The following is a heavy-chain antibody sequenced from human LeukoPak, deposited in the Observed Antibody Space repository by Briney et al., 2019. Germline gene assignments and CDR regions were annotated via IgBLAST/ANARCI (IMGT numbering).Heavy chain of an antibody. CDR1: GFTFSDFY. Sequence: PGGSLRLSCAASGFTFSDFYMSWIRQAPGKGLEWVSYISSSGSTIYYADSVKGRFAISRDNAKNSLYLQMNSLRAEDTAVYYCARRRYNWNAIDYWGQGTLVTVSS. V-gene: IGHV3-11*01. J-gene: IGHJ4*02. CDR3: ARRRYNWNAIDY. CDR2: ISSSGSTI. D-gene: IGHD1-20*01.